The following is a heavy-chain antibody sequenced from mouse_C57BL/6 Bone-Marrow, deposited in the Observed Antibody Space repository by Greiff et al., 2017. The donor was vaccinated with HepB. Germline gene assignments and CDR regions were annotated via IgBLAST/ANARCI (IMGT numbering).Heavy chain of an antibody. J-gene: IGHJ1*03. Sequence: VQLQHSGAELVRPGASVKLSCTASGFNIKDDYMHWVKQRPEQGLEWIGWIDPENGDTEYASKFQGKATITADTSSNTAYLQLSSLTSEDTAVYYCTTEGYYYGGYFDVWGTGTTVAVSS. D-gene: IGHD1-1*01. CDR3: TTEGYYYGGYFDV. CDR1: GFNIKDDY. V-gene: IGHV14-4*01. CDR2: IDPENGDT.